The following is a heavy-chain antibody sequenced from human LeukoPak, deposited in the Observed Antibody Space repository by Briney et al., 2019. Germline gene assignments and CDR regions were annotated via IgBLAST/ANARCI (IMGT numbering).Heavy chain of an antibody. CDR3: ARAGQQLDNWFDP. Sequence: SGTLSLTCAVSGGSISSSNWWSWVRQPPGKGLEWIGEIYHSGSTNYNPSLKSRVTISVDTSKNQFSLKLSSVTAADTAVYYCARAGQQLDNWFDPWGQGALVTVSS. CDR1: GGSISSSNW. D-gene: IGHD6-13*01. J-gene: IGHJ5*02. CDR2: IYHSGST. V-gene: IGHV4-4*02.